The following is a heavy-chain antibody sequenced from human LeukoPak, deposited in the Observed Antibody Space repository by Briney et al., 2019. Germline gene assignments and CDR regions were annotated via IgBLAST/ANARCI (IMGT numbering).Heavy chain of an antibody. CDR2: IYTSGST. CDR1: GITFSSYA. CDR3: AARTPPLYSSSPGVDY. V-gene: IGHV4-59*10. Sequence: ESLRLSCAASGITFSSYAMGWVRQAPGKGLEWIGRIYTSGSTNYNPSLKSRVTMSVDTSTNQFSLKLSSVTAADTAVYYCAARTPPLYSSSPGVDYWGQGTLVTVSS. J-gene: IGHJ4*02. D-gene: IGHD6-6*01.